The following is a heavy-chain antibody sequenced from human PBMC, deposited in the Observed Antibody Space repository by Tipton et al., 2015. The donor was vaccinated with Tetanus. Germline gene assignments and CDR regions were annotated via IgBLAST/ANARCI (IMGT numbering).Heavy chain of an antibody. D-gene: IGHD3-3*01. J-gene: IGHJ3*01. CDR1: GGSISSFY. CDR3: ARRVVFRGFDV. V-gene: IGHV4-59*01. Sequence: TLSLTCTVSGGSISSFYWSWIRQSPGRGLEWIGYIYYTGNTNYNPSLKSRVTISADTTKKQFSLNLRSVTAADTAVYYCARRVVFRGFDVWGQGTTVTVSS. CDR2: IYYTGNT.